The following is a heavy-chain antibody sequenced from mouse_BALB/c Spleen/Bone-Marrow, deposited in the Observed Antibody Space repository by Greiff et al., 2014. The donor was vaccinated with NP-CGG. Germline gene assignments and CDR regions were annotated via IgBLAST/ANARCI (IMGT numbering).Heavy chain of an antibody. CDR3: AREGGHDEDYFDY. CDR2: INPYNDGT. V-gene: IGHV1-14*01. CDR1: GYTFTSYV. D-gene: IGHD2-2*01. J-gene: IGHJ2*01. Sequence: EVKLMESGPELVKPGASVKMSCKASGYTFTSYVMHWVKQKPGQGLEWIGCINPYNDGTKYNEKFKGKATLTSDKSSSTAYMELSSLTSEDSAVYYCAREGGHDEDYFDYWSQGTTLTVSS.